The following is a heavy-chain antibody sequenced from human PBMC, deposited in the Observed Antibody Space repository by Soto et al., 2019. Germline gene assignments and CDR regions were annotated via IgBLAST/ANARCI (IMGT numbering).Heavy chain of an antibody. D-gene: IGHD2-2*01. CDR1: GFTFSSYG. CDR2: IWYDGSNK. CDR3: ARVYQRLDGLKGPIDY. J-gene: IGHJ4*02. V-gene: IGHV3-33*01. Sequence: QVQLVESGGGVVQPGRSLRLSCAASGFTFSSYGMHWVRQAPGKGLEWVAVIWYDGSNKYYADSVKGRFTISRDNSKNTLYLQMNSLRAEDTAVYYCARVYQRLDGLKGPIDYWGQGTLVTVSS.